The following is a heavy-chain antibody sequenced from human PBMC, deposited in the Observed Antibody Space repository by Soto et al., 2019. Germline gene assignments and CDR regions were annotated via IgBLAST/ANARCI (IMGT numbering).Heavy chain of an antibody. Sequence: EVQVVESGGGLVKPGGSLRLSCAASGFTFSTYSMSWVRQAPGKGLEWVSSITSSSNYIHYTDSVKGRFTISRENAKSSLYPAKNIQRGEDTGVYYCARDTNSYASGSGVDYWGQGTPVTVSS. D-gene: IGHD3-10*01. V-gene: IGHV3-21*01. J-gene: IGHJ4*02. CDR3: ARDTNSYASGSGVDY. CDR1: GFTFSTYS. CDR2: ITSSSNYI.